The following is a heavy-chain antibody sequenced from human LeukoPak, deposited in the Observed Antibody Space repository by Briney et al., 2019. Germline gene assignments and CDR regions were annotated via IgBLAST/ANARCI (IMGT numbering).Heavy chain of an antibody. CDR1: GGSISSGGYS. CDR2: IYHSGST. D-gene: IGHD1-26*01. V-gene: IGHV4-30-2*03. CDR3: ARLLGATRFYGYFDY. Sequence: PSQTLSLTCAVSGGSISSGGYSWSWIRQPPGKGLEWIGYIYHSGSTYYNPSLKSRVTVSVDTSKNQFSLKLSSVTAADTAVYYCARLLGATRFYGYFDYWGQGTLVTVSS. J-gene: IGHJ4*02.